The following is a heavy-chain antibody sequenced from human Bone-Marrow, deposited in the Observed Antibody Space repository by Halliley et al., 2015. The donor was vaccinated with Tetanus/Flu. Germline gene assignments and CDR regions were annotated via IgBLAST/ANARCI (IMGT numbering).Heavy chain of an antibody. V-gene: IGHV3-48*03. J-gene: IGHJ4*02. Sequence: QLVQSGGGLVQPGGSLRLSCAASGFTFSSYEMNWVRQAPGKGLEWVSYISSSGSIIYYADSVKGRFTISRDNAKNSLYLQMNSLRAEDTAVYYCARDLDSGSYYFDYWGQGTLVTVSS. D-gene: IGHD1-26*01. CDR3: ARDLDSGSYYFDY. CDR2: ISSSGSII. CDR1: GFTFSSYE.